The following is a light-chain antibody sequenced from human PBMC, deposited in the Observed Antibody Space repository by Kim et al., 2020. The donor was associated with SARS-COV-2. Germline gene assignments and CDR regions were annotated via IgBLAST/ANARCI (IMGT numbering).Light chain of an antibody. Sequence: DIQMTQSPSTLSASVGDRVTITCRASQSISSWLAWYQQKPGKAPKLLIYKASSLESGVPSRFSGSGSGTEFTLTISSLQPDDFATYYCQQYNSSSRTFGQGTKLEI. CDR1: QSISSW. CDR3: QQYNSSSRT. CDR2: KAS. J-gene: IGKJ2*01. V-gene: IGKV1-5*03.